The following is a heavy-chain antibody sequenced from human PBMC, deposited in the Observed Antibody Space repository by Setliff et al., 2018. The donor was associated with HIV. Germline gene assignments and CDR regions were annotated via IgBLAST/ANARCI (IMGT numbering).Heavy chain of an antibody. J-gene: IGHJ3*02. CDR2: ISTSGRT. V-gene: IGHV4-61*09. Sequence: SETLSLTCTVSGGSISSGNYYWSWIRQPAGKGLEWIGHISTSGRTNYNPTLMSRLTISVDTSKHQFSLKLSSGTAAATAVYHCARADNYYYDSGAFKSGLDAFDIWGQGTMVTVSS. D-gene: IGHD3-22*01. CDR1: GGSISSGNYY. CDR3: ARADNYYYDSGAFKSGLDAFDI.